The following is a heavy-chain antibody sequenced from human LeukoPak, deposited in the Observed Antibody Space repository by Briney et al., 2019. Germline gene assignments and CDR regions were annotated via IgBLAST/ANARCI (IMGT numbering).Heavy chain of an antibody. D-gene: IGHD4-11*01. J-gene: IGHJ5*02. Sequence: GSLRLSCAASGFIFNNYWMSWVRQAPGKGLEWVASIRPDGSGDFHMDSVKGRFTISRDNAEKSLSLQMNSLRAEDTAIYYCARLMGGVTTYDLWGQGTLVTVSS. CDR1: GFIFNNYW. CDR2: IRPDGSGD. CDR3: ARLMGGVTTYDL. V-gene: IGHV3-7*01.